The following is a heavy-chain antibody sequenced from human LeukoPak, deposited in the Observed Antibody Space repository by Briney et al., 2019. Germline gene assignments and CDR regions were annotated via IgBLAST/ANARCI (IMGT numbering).Heavy chain of an antibody. J-gene: IGHJ3*02. CDR1: GGTFSSYA. CDR2: IIPIFGTA. CDR3: AREFTPHITIFGVVSAFDI. Sequence: SVKVSCKASGGTFSSYAISWVRQAPGQGLEWMGGIIPIFGTANYAQKFQGRVTITTDESTSTAYMELSSLRSEDTAVYYCAREFTPHITIFGVVSAFDIWGQGTMVTVSS. D-gene: IGHD3-3*01. V-gene: IGHV1-69*05.